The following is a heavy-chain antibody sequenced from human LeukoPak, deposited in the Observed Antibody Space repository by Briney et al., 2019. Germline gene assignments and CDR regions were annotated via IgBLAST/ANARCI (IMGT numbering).Heavy chain of an antibody. D-gene: IGHD6-13*01. J-gene: IGHJ2*01. CDR2: IYYSGST. Sequence: PSETLSLTCTVSGGSIRNYYWSWIRQPPGKGLEWIGYIYYSGSTNYNPSLKSRVTISVDTSKNQFSLKLSSVTAADTAVYYCARVYYSSSYDYWYFDLWGRGTLVTDSS. V-gene: IGHV4-59*01. CDR1: GGSIRNYY. CDR3: ARVYYSSSYDYWYFDL.